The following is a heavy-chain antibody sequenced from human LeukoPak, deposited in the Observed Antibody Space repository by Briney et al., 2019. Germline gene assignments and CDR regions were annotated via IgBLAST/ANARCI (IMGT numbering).Heavy chain of an antibody. CDR2: ISGSGGST. CDR3: AKGRCGSTSCPYYFDY. CDR1: GFTFSSYA. V-gene: IGHV3-23*01. Sequence: PGGSLRLSCAASGFTFSSYAMSWVRQAPGKGLEWVSVISGSGGSTHYADSVKGRFTISRDNSKNTLYLQMNSLRAEDTALYYCAKGRCGSTSCPYYFDYWGQGTLVTVSS. D-gene: IGHD2-2*01. J-gene: IGHJ4*02.